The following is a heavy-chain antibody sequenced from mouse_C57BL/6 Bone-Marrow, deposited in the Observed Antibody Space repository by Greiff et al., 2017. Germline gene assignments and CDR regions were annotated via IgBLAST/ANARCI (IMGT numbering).Heavy chain of an antibody. Sequence: VQLQQPGAELVKPGASVKLSCKASGYTFTSYWMHWVKQRPGRGLEWIGRIDPNSGGTKYNEKLKSKATLTVDKPSSTAYMQLSSLTSEDSAVYYCARSPRQLRLRDYAMDYWGQGTSVTVSS. J-gene: IGHJ4*01. D-gene: IGHD3-2*02. CDR1: GYTFTSYW. V-gene: IGHV1-72*01. CDR3: ARSPRQLRLRDYAMDY. CDR2: IDPNSGGT.